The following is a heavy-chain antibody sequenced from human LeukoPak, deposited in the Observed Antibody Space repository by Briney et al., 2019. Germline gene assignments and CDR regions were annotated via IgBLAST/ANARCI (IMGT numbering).Heavy chain of an antibody. D-gene: IGHD6-6*01. J-gene: IGHJ4*02. CDR2: IYSGGNT. Sequence: GGSLRLSCAASGFTVSNNYMSWVRQRPGKGLEWVSVIYSGGNTYYADSVKGRFTISRDNSKNTLYLQMNSLRAEDTAVYFCAKDRYSSSSGYFDYWGQGTLVTVSS. V-gene: IGHV3-53*01. CDR3: AKDRYSSSSGYFDY. CDR1: GFTVSNNY.